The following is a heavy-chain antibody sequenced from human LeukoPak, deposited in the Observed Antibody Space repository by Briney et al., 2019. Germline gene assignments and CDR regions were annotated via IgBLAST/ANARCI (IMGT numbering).Heavy chain of an antibody. V-gene: IGHV3-23*01. D-gene: IGHD6-13*01. CDR3: AKGGRYSSSWYESAYYYYYMDV. CDR2: ISGSGGST. J-gene: IGHJ6*03. Sequence: GGSLRLSCAASGFTFSSYAMSWVRQAPGKGLEWVSAISGSGGSTYYADSVKGRFTISRDNSKNTLYLQMNSLRAEDTAVYYCAKGGRYSSSWYESAYYYYYMDVWGKGTTVTVSS. CDR1: GFTFSSYA.